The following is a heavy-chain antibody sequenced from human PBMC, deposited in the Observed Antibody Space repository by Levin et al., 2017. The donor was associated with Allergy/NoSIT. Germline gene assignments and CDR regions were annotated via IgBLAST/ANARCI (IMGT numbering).Heavy chain of an antibody. CDR2: ISAYNGNT. CDR1: GYTFTSYG. CDR3: ARDGAPRITGTFQPGMDG. D-gene: IGHD1-7*01. V-gene: IGHV1-18*01. J-gene: IGHJ6*02. Sequence: GESLKISCKASGYTFTSYGISWVRQAPGQGLEWMGWISAYNGNTNYAQKLQGRVTMTTDTSTSTAYMELRSLRSDDTAVYYCARDGAPRITGTFQPGMDGWGQGTTVTVSS.